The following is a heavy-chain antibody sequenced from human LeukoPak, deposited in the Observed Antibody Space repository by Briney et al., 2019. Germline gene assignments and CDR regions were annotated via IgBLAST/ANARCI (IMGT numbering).Heavy chain of an antibody. CDR3: ARGPYSYDSSGAFDI. CDR1: GDSISSGDYY. CDR2: ISSSGST. V-gene: IGHV4-61*02. J-gene: IGHJ3*02. D-gene: IGHD3-22*01. Sequence: ASETLSLTCTVSGDSISSGDYYWSWIRQPAGRGLEWIGCISSSGSTNYNPSLKSRATISVDTSKNQFSLNLSSVTAADTAVYFCARGPYSYDSSGAFDIWGQGTMVTVSS.